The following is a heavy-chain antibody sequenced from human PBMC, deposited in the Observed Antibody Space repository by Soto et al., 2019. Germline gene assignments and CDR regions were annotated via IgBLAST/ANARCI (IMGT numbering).Heavy chain of an antibody. J-gene: IGHJ4*02. Sequence: PSETLSLTCAVYGGSFSGYYWSWIRQPPGKGLEWIGEINHSGSTNYNPSLKSRVTISVDTSKNQFSLKLSSVTAADTAVYYCARAPLGYCTNGVCSPLYYFDYWGQGTLVTVSS. CDR3: ARAPLGYCTNGVCSPLYYFDY. CDR1: GGSFSGYY. V-gene: IGHV4-34*01. CDR2: INHSGST. D-gene: IGHD2-8*01.